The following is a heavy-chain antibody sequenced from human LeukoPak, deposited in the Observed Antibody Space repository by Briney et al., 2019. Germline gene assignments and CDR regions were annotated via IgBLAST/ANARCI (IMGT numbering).Heavy chain of an antibody. J-gene: IGHJ4*02. V-gene: IGHV1-69*13. CDR1: GGTFSSYA. D-gene: IGHD3-22*01. Sequence: EASVKVSCKASGGTFSSYAISWVRQAPGQGLEWMGGIIPIFGTANYAQKFQGRVTITADESTSTAYMELSSLRSEDTAVYYCASQTSSGYYYGVYFDYWGQGTLVTVSS. CDR3: ASQTSSGYYYGVYFDY. CDR2: IIPIFGTA.